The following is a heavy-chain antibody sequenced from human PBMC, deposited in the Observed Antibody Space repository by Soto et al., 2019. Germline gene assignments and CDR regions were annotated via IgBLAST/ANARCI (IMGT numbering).Heavy chain of an antibody. Sequence: GGSLRLSCAASGFTFSSYEMNWVRQAPGKGLEWVSYISSSGSTIYYADSVKGRFTISRDNAKNSLYLQMNSLRAEDTAVYYCARSPYSSSSLYFDYWGQGTLVTVSS. CDR2: ISSSGSTI. D-gene: IGHD6-6*01. CDR1: GFTFSSYE. V-gene: IGHV3-48*03. CDR3: ARSPYSSSSLYFDY. J-gene: IGHJ4*02.